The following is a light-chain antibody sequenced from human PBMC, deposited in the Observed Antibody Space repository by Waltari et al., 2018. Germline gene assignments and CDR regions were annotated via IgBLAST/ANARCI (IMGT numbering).Light chain of an antibody. Sequence: QSALTHPPSASGSPGQSVTISCPGTSSDGGGFDYVSSSQQHPGKVPRLMIYEVSKRPSGVPDRFSGSKSGNTASLTVSGLQVEDEADDYCSSFAGSSQMLFGGGTKLTVL. CDR3: SSFAGSSQML. J-gene: IGLJ2*01. CDR1: SSDGGGFDY. V-gene: IGLV2-8*01. CDR2: EVS.